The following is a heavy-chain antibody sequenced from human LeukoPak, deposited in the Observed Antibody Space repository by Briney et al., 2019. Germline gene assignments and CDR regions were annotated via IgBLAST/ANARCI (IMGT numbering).Heavy chain of an antibody. D-gene: IGHD5-18*01. CDR1: GFIFSNFW. V-gene: IGHV3-74*01. Sequence: GGSLRLSCAASGFIFSNFWMHWVRQAPGKELVWVSRIKSDGSSTSYADSVKGRFTISRDNAKNTLFLQMNSLTAEDTAVYYCARDLSYGDWGQGTLVTVTS. J-gene: IGHJ4*02. CDR2: IKSDGSST. CDR3: ARDLSYGD.